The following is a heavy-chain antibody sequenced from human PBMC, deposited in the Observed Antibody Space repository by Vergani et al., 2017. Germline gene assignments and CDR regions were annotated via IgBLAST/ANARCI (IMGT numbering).Heavy chain of an antibody. CDR3: ARAISVVPAAKSAWFDP. CDR1: GGSISRGDYS. V-gene: IGHV4-30-4*08. Sequence: QVQLQESGPGLVKPSQTLSLTCTVSGGSISRGDYSWSWIRPPPGKGLEWIGYIYYSGSTYYNPSLKSRVTISVDTSKNQFSLKLSSVTAADTAVYYCARAISVVPAAKSAWFDPWGQGTLVTVSS. J-gene: IGHJ5*02. CDR2: IYYSGST. D-gene: IGHD2-2*01.